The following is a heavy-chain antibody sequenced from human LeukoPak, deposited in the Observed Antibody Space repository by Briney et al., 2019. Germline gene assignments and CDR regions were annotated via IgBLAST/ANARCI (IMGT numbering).Heavy chain of an antibody. Sequence: GGSLRLSCAASGFTFSGFWMHWVRQAPGEGLVWVSRISNDGSSTTDADSVKGRFTISRDNAKNTLYLQMNSLRAEDTAVYYCARGIWFGDLADYWGQGTLVTVSS. D-gene: IGHD3-10*01. CDR1: GFTFSGFW. J-gene: IGHJ4*02. CDR3: ARGIWFGDLADY. V-gene: IGHV3-74*01. CDR2: ISNDGSST.